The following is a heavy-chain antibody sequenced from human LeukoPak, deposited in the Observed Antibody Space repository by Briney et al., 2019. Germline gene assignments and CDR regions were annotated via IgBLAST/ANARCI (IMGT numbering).Heavy chain of an antibody. V-gene: IGHV3-33*01. J-gene: IGHJ6*02. D-gene: IGHD3-3*01. CDR3: ARQESLRFLEWLPHYYYYYGMDV. CDR2: IWYDGSNK. Sequence: PGGSLRLSCAASGFTFSSYGMHWVPQAPGKGLEWVAVIWYDGSNKYYADSVKGRFTISRDNSKNTLYLQMNSLRAEDTAVYYCARQESLRFLEWLPHYYYYYGMDVWGQGTTVTVSS. CDR1: GFTFSSYG.